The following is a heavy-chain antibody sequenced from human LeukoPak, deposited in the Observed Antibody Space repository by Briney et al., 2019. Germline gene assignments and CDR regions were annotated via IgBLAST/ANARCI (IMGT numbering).Heavy chain of an antibody. CDR3: ASPLYSGSYPGPFDY. CDR1: GFTVTSNY. CDR2: ISSSSSTI. J-gene: IGHJ4*02. D-gene: IGHD1-26*01. V-gene: IGHV3-48*01. Sequence: GGSLRLSCAASGFTVTSNYMSWVRQAPGKGLEWVSYISSSSSTIYYADSVKGRFTISRDNAKNSLYLQMNSLRAEDTAVYYCASPLYSGSYPGPFDYWGQGTLVTVSS.